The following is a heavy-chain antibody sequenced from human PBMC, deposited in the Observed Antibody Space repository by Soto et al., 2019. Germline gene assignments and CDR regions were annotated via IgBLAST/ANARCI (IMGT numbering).Heavy chain of an antibody. CDR1: GGSFSGYY. D-gene: IGHD6-13*01. Sequence: QVQLQQWGAGLLKPSETLSLTCAVYGGSFSGYYWSWIRQPPGKGLEWIGEINHSGSTNYNPSLKGRVTISVDTSKNQFSLKLSAVTAADTAVYYCARADLDSSSSHYWGQGTLVTVSS. V-gene: IGHV4-34*01. CDR3: ARADLDSSSSHY. J-gene: IGHJ4*02. CDR2: INHSGST.